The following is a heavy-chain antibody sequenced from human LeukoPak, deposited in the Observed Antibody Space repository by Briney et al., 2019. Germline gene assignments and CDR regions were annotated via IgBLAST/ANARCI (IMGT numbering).Heavy chain of an antibody. V-gene: IGHV3-21*01. CDR1: GFTFSSYS. J-gene: IGHJ3*02. CDR2: ISSSSSYI. D-gene: IGHD3-22*01. CDR3: ATDLPLYYYDSSGPYDAFDI. Sequence: GGSLRLSCAASGFTFSSYSMNWVRQAPGKGLEWVSSISSSSSYIYYADSVKGRFTISRDNAKNSLYLQMNSLRAEDTAVYYCATDLPLYYYDSSGPYDAFDIWGQGTMVTVSS.